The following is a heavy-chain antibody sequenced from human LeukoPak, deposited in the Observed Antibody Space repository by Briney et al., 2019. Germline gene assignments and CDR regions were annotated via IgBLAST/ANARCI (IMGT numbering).Heavy chain of an antibody. J-gene: IGHJ4*02. D-gene: IGHD4-17*01. CDR1: GFSFSSYA. Sequence: GGSLRLSCAASGFSFSSYAMSWVRQAPGEGLEWVSGMSGSGGSTYYVDSVKGRFSISRDNSKNTVYLQMSDLRAEDTAVYYCAKITKATTPNYWGQGTLVTVSS. V-gene: IGHV3-23*01. CDR2: MSGSGGST. CDR3: AKITKATTPNY.